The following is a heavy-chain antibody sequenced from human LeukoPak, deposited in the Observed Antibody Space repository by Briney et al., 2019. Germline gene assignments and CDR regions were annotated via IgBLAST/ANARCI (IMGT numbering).Heavy chain of an antibody. CDR3: ARAKVLRYFDWLSPPDY. CDR1: GFTFSSYA. V-gene: IGHV3-23*01. Sequence: GGSLRLSCAASGFTFSSYAMSWVRQAPGKGLEWVSAISGSGGSTYYADSVKGRFTISRDNSKNTLYLQMNSLRAEDTAVYYCARAKVLRYFDWLSPPDYWGQGTLVTVSS. CDR2: ISGSGGST. J-gene: IGHJ4*02. D-gene: IGHD3-9*01.